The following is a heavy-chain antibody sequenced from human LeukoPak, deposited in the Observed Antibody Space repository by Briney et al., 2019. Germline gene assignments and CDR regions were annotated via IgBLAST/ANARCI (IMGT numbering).Heavy chain of an antibody. D-gene: IGHD2-2*03. CDR3: ARGGYCSTASCYDAFDL. CDR1: GFSFNSFV. CDR2: ISNDGSNK. J-gene: IGHJ3*01. Sequence: PGGSLRLSCAASGFSFNSFVMHWVRQAPGKGLDWVTAISNDGSNKNYAGSAKGRFTVSRDTSKSTVYLQVSSLRSEDTALYYCARGGYCSTASCYDAFDLWGQGTMVTVSS. V-gene: IGHV3-30*04.